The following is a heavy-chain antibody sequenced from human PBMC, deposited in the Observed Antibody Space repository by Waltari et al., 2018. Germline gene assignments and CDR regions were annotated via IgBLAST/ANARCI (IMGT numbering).Heavy chain of an antibody. V-gene: IGHV4-4*09. CDR2: IYTSGSN. CDR1: GGSISSYY. CDR3: ARGLAYCGGDCFNFDY. J-gene: IGHJ4*02. D-gene: IGHD2-21*01. Sequence: QVQLQESGPGLVKPSETLSLTCTVSGGSISSYYWSWIRQPPGKGLEWIGYIYTSGSNTYHPSLQSRVTISVDTSKNQFSLKLSSVTAADTAVYYCARGLAYCGGDCFNFDYWGQGTLVTVSS.